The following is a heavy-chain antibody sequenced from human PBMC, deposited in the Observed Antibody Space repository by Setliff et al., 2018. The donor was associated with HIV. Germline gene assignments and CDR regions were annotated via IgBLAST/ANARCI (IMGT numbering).Heavy chain of an antibody. J-gene: IGHJ4*02. Sequence: SETLSLTCSVSGASLQSYYWSWVRQPAGKGLQWIGRIYYVGWSKYNPSLEDRVTMSVDTSNNQFSLSLRSVTAADTAVYYCARDLRGTQSSDYWGQGTLVTVSS. CDR3: ARDLRGTQSSDY. CDR2: IYYVGWS. V-gene: IGHV4-4*07. D-gene: IGHD1-1*01. CDR1: GASLQSYY.